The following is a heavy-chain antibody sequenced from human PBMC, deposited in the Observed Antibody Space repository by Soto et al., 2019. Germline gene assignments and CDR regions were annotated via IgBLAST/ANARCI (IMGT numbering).Heavy chain of an antibody. CDR1: GGSISSYY. J-gene: IGHJ1*01. V-gene: IGHV4-59*01. CDR3: ARGWGGYFQH. CDR2: IYYSGST. Sequence: QVQLQESGPVLVKPSETLSLTCTVSGGSISSYYWSWIRQPPGKGLELIGYIYYSGSTNYNPSLKRRVTISVDTPKNPFSLKLSSVTAADTDVYYCARGWGGYFQHWGQGPLGTVAS. D-gene: IGHD7-27*01.